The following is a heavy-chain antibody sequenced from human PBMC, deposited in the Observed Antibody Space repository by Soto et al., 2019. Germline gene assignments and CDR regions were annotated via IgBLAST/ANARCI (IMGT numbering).Heavy chain of an antibody. CDR2: INVYNGNT. J-gene: IGHJ4*02. CDR3: ARISSASSGWRPDY. D-gene: IGHD6-19*01. CDR1: GYTFTSNS. Sequence: ASVKVSCKASGYTFTSNSIGWVRQAPGQGLEWMGWINVYNGNTKYAQQLQGRVTLTTDTPTSTAYMDLRSLRSDDTAVYYCARISSASSGWRPDYWGQGTLLTVSS. V-gene: IGHV1-18*04.